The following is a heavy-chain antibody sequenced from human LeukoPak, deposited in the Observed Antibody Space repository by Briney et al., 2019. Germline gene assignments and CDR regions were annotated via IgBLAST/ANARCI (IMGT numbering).Heavy chain of an antibody. V-gene: IGHV4-31*03. CDR3: ARFRVGVDAFDI. Sequence: PSETLSLTCTVSGGSISSGGYYWSWIRQHPGKGLEWIGYIYYSGSTYYNPSLKSRVTISVDTSKNQFSLKLSSVTAADTAVYYCARFRVGVDAFDIWGQGTMVTVSS. CDR2: IYYSGST. J-gene: IGHJ3*02. D-gene: IGHD2-15*01. CDR1: GGSISSGGYY.